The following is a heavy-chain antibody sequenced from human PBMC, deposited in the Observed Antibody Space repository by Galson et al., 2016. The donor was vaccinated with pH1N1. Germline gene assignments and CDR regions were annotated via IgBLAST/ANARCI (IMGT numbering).Heavy chain of an antibody. CDR3: AQKSYGDYVGGVDY. CDR2: IYWDDGK. CDR1: GFSLSTSGVG. V-gene: IGHV2-5*05. Sequence: PALVKPTQTLTLTCAFSGFSLSTSGVGVGWIRQPPGKALECLALIYWDDGKRYGPSLKSRLTITKDTSKNQVVRTMTNMDPVDTATYYCAQKSYGDYVGGVDYWGQGTLVTVSS. D-gene: IGHD4-17*01. J-gene: IGHJ4*02.